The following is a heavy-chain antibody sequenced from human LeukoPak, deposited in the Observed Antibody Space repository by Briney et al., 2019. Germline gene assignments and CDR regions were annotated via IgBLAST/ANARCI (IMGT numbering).Heavy chain of an antibody. Sequence: SGTLSLTCAVSGGSISSNKWWSWVRQPPGKGLEWIGEIYHSGSTNYNPSLKSRVTISVDESKNQFSLKMNSLTAADTAMYYCAPKDYGSGYYNYWGQGTLVTVSS. D-gene: IGHD3-10*01. V-gene: IGHV4-4*02. J-gene: IGHJ4*02. CDR1: GGSISSNKW. CDR3: APKDYGSGYYNY. CDR2: IYHSGST.